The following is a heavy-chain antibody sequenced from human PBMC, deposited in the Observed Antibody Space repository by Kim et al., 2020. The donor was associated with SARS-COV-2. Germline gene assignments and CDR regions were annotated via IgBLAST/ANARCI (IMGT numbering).Heavy chain of an antibody. CDR3: ARLSSSSPGRRYFDY. CDR2: IYYSGST. V-gene: IGHV4-39*01. CDR1: GGSISSSSYY. J-gene: IGHJ4*02. D-gene: IGHD6-13*01. Sequence: SETLSLTCTVSGGSISSSSYYWGWIRQPPGKGLEWIGSIYYSGSTYYNPSLKSRVTISVDTSKNQFSLKLSSVTAADTAVYYCARLSSSSPGRRYFDYWGQGTLVTVSS.